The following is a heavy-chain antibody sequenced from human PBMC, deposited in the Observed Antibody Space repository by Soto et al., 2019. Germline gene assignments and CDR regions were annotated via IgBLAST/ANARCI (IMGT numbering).Heavy chain of an antibody. CDR2: IYYSGST. Sequence: QVQLQESGPGLVKPSETLSLTCTVSGGSISSYHWSWIRQPPGKGLEWIGYIYYSGSTNYNPSLKSRVTISVDTSKNQFSLKLSSVPAADTAVYYCARRGITMVRGVIPDAFDIWGQGTMVTVSS. D-gene: IGHD3-10*01. V-gene: IGHV4-59*08. CDR3: ARRGITMVRGVIPDAFDI. CDR1: GGSISSYH. J-gene: IGHJ3*02.